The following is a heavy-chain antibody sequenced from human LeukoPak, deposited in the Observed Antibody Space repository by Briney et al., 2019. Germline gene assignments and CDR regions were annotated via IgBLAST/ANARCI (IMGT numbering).Heavy chain of an antibody. CDR3: ARGRITYYDFWSGYPAAYFDY. V-gene: IGHV4-34*01. CDR1: GGSFSGYY. CDR2: INHSGST. D-gene: IGHD3-3*01. J-gene: IGHJ4*02. Sequence: LSETLSLTCAVYGGSFSGYYWSWIRQPPGKGLEWIGEINHSGSTNYNPSLKSRVTISVDTSKNQFSLKLSSVTAADTAVYYCARGRITYYDFWSGYPAAYFDYWGQGTLVTVSS.